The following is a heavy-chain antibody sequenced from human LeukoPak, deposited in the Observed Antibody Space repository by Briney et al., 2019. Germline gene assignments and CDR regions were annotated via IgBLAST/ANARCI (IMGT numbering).Heavy chain of an antibody. J-gene: IGHJ5*02. CDR3: ARHVGYGNSWFDP. CDR1: GGSISSNY. D-gene: IGHD5-18*01. Sequence: PSETLSLTCTVSGGSISSNYWSWIRQPPGKGREWISYIYYSGSTNYNPSLKSRVTISVDTSKNQFSLKLRALTAADTAVYYCARHVGYGNSWFDPWGEGTLVTVSS. CDR2: IYYSGST. V-gene: IGHV4-59*08.